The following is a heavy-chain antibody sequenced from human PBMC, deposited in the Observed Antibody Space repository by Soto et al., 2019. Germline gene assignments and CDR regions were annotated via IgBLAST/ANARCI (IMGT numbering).Heavy chain of an antibody. CDR2: IYYSGST. CDR3: ARGGGYFAFDI. J-gene: IGHJ3*02. V-gene: IGHV4-59*01. D-gene: IGHD3-22*01. Sequence: SETLSLTCPVSGGSISSYYWSWVRQPPGKGLEWIGYIYYSGSTNYNPSLKSRVTISVDTSKNQFSLKLSSVTAADTAVYYCARGGGYFAFDIWGQGTMVTVSS. CDR1: GGSISSYY.